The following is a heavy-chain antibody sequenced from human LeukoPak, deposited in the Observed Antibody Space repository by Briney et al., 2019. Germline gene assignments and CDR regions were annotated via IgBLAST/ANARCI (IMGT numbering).Heavy chain of an antibody. Sequence: PSGTLSLTCAVYGGSFSGYYWSWIRQPPGKGLEWIGYIYYGGSTNYNPSLKSRVTISVDTSKNQFSLKLSSVTAADTAVYYCARHGGYSYGFRPIPPAFDIWGQGTMVTVSS. CDR3: ARHGGYSYGFRPIPPAFDI. CDR2: IYYGGST. CDR1: GGSFSGYY. J-gene: IGHJ3*02. D-gene: IGHD5-18*01. V-gene: IGHV4-59*08.